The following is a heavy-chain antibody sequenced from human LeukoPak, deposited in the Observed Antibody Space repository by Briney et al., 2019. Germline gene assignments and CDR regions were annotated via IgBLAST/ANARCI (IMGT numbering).Heavy chain of an antibody. V-gene: IGHV3-21*01. CDR1: GFTFSSYT. Sequence: GGSLRLSCAVSGFTFSSYTMNWVRQAPGKGLELVSSITGSSTYIYCADSVKGRFTISRDNAKNSLYLQMNNLGAEDTAVYYCARDLTVTSTCWFDLWGQGTLVTVSS. D-gene: IGHD4-11*01. CDR3: ARDLTVTSTCWFDL. CDR2: ITGSSTYI. J-gene: IGHJ5*02.